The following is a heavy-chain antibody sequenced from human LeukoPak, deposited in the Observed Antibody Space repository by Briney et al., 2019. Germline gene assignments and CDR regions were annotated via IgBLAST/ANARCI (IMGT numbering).Heavy chain of an antibody. D-gene: IGHD3-16*01. CDR1: GFTVSSNY. Sequence: GGSLRLSCAASGFTVSSNYMSWVRQAPGKGLEWVSVIYSGGSTYYADSVKGRFTISRDNSKNTLYLQMNSLRAEDTAVYYCARSGLFYDYVWGSYVDAFDIWGQGTMVTVSS. J-gene: IGHJ3*02. V-gene: IGHV3-53*01. CDR2: IYSGGST. CDR3: ARSGLFYDYVWGSYVDAFDI.